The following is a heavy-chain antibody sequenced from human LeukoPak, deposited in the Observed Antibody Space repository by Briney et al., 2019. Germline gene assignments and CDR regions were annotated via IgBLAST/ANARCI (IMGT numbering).Heavy chain of an antibody. CDR3: VRGALTWFGELFGY. V-gene: IGHV3-7*01. CDR2: IKQDGSEK. D-gene: IGHD3-10*01. CDR1: GFTFSSYW. Sequence: PGGSLRLSCAASGFTFSSYWMSWVRQAPGKGLEWVANIKQDGSEKYYVDSVKGRFTISRDNAKNSLYLQMNSLRAEDTAVYYCVRGALTWFGELFGYWGQGILVTVSS. J-gene: IGHJ4*02.